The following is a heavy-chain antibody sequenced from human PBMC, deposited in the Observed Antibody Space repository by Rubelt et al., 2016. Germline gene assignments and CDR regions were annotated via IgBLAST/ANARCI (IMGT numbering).Heavy chain of an antibody. CDR1: GASISRGGYF. CDR3: SRQETLAGRPGWFDC. CDR2: IYYSGST. Sequence: QLQLQESGPGLVKPSETLSLTCTVSGASISRGGYFWSWIRQHPGKGLEWFGYIYYSGSTYYNPSLKRRVTISVDTSQKQYCLRLGAVTAADTARDYCSRQETLAGRPGWFDCGGQGTLVTVSS. J-gene: IGHJ5*01. V-gene: IGHV4-31*03.